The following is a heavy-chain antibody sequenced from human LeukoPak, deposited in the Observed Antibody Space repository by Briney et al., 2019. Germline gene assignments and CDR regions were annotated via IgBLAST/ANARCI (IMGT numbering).Heavy chain of an antibody. CDR1: GFSLSTSGVX. J-gene: IGHJ4*02. CDR2: IYWDDDK. V-gene: IGHV2-5*02. D-gene: IGHD2-15*01. Sequence: XXTCXXSGFSLSTSGVXVGWIRQXXXXXXXXLALIYWDDDKRYSPSLKSRLTITKDTSKNQVVLTMTNMDPVDTATYYCAHHHSSYSPFDYWGQGTLVTVSS. CDR3: AHHHSSYSPFDY.